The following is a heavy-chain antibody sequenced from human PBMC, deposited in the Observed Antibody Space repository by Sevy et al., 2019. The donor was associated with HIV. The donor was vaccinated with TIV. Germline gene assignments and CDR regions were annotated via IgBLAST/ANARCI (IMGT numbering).Heavy chain of an antibody. V-gene: IGHV3-21*06. CDR2: ISSGGTDM. D-gene: IGHD5-18*01. CDR1: GFIFSSYT. J-gene: IGHJ4*02. CDR3: ARGGYTAMGDFDY. Sequence: GGSLRLSCAPSGFIFSSYTMNWVRQAPGKGLEWVSSISSGGTDMYYADSLKGRFTISRDNAKNSLSLQMNSLRAEDTAVYYCARGGYTAMGDFDYWGQGTLVTVSS.